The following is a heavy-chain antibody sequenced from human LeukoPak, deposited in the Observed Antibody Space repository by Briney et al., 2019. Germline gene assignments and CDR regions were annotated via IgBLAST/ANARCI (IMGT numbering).Heavy chain of an antibody. V-gene: IGHV3-7*01. CDR3: AKDPARQQLGGFDY. CDR1: GFTFSSYW. CDR2: IKQDGSEK. D-gene: IGHD6-13*01. J-gene: IGHJ4*02. Sequence: QAGGSLRLSCAASGFTFSSYWMSWVRQAPGKGLEWVANIKQDGSEKYYVDSVKGRFTISRDNSKNTLYLQMNSLRAEDTAVYYCAKDPARQQLGGFDYWGQGTLVTVSS.